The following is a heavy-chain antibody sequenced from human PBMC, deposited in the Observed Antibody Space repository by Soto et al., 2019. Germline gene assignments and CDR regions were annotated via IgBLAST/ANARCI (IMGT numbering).Heavy chain of an antibody. D-gene: IGHD6-19*01. J-gene: IGHJ6*03. V-gene: IGHV1-69*04. CDR1: GGTFSSYA. CDR3: ARNPRAVAAMDMDV. Sequence: QVQLVQSGAEVKKPGSSVKVSCKASGGTFSSYAFNWVRQAPGQGLEWMGRIIPILGLGDYAQRFQGRVTITADKSTSTVYMELSSLRSEDTAVYYCARNPRAVAAMDMDVWGKRTMVTVSS. CDR2: IIPILGLG.